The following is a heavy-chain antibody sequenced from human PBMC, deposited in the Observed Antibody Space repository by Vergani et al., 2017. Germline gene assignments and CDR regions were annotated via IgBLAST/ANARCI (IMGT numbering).Heavy chain of an antibody. V-gene: IGHV3-13*01. CDR2: IGTAGDT. Sequence: EVQLVQSGGGLVQPGGSLRLSCTGSGFTFTNYDMHWVRQSTRKGLEWVSVIGTAGDTYYADSVNGRFTISRENAKKSSYLQMNSLTADDTAVYYCIRGGPGIFGVEYMDVWGEGTTVTVSS. D-gene: IGHD3-3*01. CDR3: IRGGPGIFGVEYMDV. J-gene: IGHJ6*04. CDR1: GFTFTNYD.